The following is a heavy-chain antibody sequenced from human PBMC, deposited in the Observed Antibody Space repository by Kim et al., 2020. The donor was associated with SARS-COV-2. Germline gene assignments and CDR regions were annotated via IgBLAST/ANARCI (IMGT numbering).Heavy chain of an antibody. CDR1: GIALTNSY. J-gene: IGHJ4*02. CDR2: VSSSGNTT. V-gene: IGHV3-11*01. D-gene: IGHD6-19*01. CDR3: ARGKQWLAFDY. Sequence: GGSLRLSCVGSGIALTNSYMSWIRQAPGKGLEWISYVSSSGNTTYYADSVKGRFTISRDNAKNSLFLQMNSLRVDDTAVYYCARGKQWLAFDYWGQGTRITVSS.